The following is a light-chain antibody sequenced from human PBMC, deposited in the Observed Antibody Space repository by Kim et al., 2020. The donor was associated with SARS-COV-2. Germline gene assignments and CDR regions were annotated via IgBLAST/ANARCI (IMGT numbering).Light chain of an antibody. Sequence: RATITCKSSQSVLYSSNNKNYLAWYQQKPGQPPKLLIDWASTRESGVPDRFSGSGSGTDFTLTISSLQAEDVAVYYCQQYYSTPRSFGQGTKLEI. CDR2: WAS. CDR3: QQYYSTPRS. J-gene: IGKJ2*03. CDR1: QSVLYSSNNKNY. V-gene: IGKV4-1*01.